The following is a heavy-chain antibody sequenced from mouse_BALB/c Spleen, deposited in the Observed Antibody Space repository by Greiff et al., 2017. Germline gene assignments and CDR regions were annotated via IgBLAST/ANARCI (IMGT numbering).Heavy chain of an antibody. CDR1: GFTFSSYA. CDR2: ISSGGSYT. V-gene: IGHV5-9-4*01. Sequence: EVNVVESGGGLVKPGGSLKLSCAASGFTFSSYAMSWVRQSPEKRLEWVAEISSGGSYTYYPDTVTGRFTISRDNAKNTLYLEMSSLRSEDTAMYYCARDRGSSPVYAMDYWGQGTSVTVSS. J-gene: IGHJ4*01. CDR3: ARDRGSSPVYAMDY. D-gene: IGHD1-1*01.